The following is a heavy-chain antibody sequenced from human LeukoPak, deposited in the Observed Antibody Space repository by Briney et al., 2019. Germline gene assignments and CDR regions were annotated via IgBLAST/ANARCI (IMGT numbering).Heavy chain of an antibody. D-gene: IGHD5-12*01. Sequence: SQTLSLPCTVSGDSISRCDYSWTWIRQHSGKGLEWVGEISNSGSQYYRTALTTPPTISLDTSKNQISLKLGSVTAADTAVYYCARLDSGYIFLAFEITGQG. J-gene: IGHJ3*02. CDR3: ARLDSGYIFLAFEI. CDR2: ISNSGSQ. V-gene: IGHV4-30-4*08. CDR1: GDSISRCDYS.